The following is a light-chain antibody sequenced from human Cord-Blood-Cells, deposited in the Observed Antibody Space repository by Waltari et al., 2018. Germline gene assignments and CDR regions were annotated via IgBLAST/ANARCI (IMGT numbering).Light chain of an antibody. CDR3: SSYTSSSTLYV. J-gene: IGLJ1*01. CDR1: TRHVGSYNN. CDR2: DVS. V-gene: IGLV2-14*01. Sequence: QSALTQPASVSGSPGQSLTIPCTGTTRHVGSYNNVPSYQQHPGKAPKLMIYDVSNRPSGVSKRFSGSKSGNTASRTISGLQAEDEADYYCSSYTSSSTLYVFGTGTKVTVL.